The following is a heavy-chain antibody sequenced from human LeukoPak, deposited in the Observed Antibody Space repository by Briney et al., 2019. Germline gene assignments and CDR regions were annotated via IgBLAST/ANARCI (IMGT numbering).Heavy chain of an antibody. Sequence: SETLSFTCSVSGVSIRNHHWNWIRQPPGKGLEWIGYVFYSGSTNYNPSLNSRVTLSVDTSKNQLSLRLSSVTAADSALYYCTKWNDDWHGFDSWGQGTLVTVSS. V-gene: IGHV4-59*11. D-gene: IGHD1-1*01. J-gene: IGHJ4*02. CDR2: VFYSGST. CDR3: TKWNDDWHGFDS. CDR1: GVSIRNHH.